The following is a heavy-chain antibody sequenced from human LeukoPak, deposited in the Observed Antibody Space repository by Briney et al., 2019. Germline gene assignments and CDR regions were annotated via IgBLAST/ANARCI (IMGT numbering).Heavy chain of an antibody. Sequence: ASVKVSCKASGYTFIGYYIHWVRQAPGQGLEWMAWIKPSNGDTNYAQKFQGRVTMTRDTSISTAYMELTRLISDDTAVYYCARVGSSGWYVHPTLDYWGQGTLVTVSS. J-gene: IGHJ4*02. CDR1: GYTFIGYY. D-gene: IGHD6-19*01. CDR3: ARVGSSGWYVHPTLDY. CDR2: IKPSNGDT. V-gene: IGHV1-2*02.